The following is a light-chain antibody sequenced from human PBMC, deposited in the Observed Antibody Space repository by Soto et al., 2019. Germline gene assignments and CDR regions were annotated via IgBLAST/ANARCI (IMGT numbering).Light chain of an antibody. Sequence: QSVLTQPASVSGSPGQSITISCTGTSSDVGGYKYVSWYQQHPGKAPKVMIYDVSNRPSGVSNRYSGSNSSNTASLTISRLKADDDADYSCSAYTSTTTQVFRGATKVTVL. CDR2: DVS. J-gene: IGLJ2*01. CDR1: SSDVGGYKY. CDR3: SAYTSTTTQV. V-gene: IGLV2-14*01.